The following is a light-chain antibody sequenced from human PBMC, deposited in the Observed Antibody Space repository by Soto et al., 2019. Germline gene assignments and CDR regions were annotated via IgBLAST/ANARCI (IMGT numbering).Light chain of an antibody. V-gene: IGKV1-5*03. J-gene: IGKJ1*01. CDR1: QNIYTW. Sequence: DYQVTQSPSTLSASVGDRVTITCRASQNIYTWLAWYQQKPGIAPKLLIHKASTLESGVPSRFSGSGFGTEFTLTISSLQPDDFATYYCQQYNSYWTFGQGTKVDIK. CDR2: KAS. CDR3: QQYNSYWT.